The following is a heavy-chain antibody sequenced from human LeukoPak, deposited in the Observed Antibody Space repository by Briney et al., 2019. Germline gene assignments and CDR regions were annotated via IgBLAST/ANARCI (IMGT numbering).Heavy chain of an antibody. D-gene: IGHD6-13*01. Sequence: GGSLRLSCAASGFTFSRYDRHWLRQTTGKGLEWVSSIGTAGDQYYSASVKGRFTISRENAKNSLYLQMSGLGGGDTAVYYCAGEKQGYFDLWGRGTLVTVSS. V-gene: IGHV3-13*05. CDR3: AGEKQGYFDL. CDR2: IGTAGDQ. CDR1: GFTFSRYD. J-gene: IGHJ2*01.